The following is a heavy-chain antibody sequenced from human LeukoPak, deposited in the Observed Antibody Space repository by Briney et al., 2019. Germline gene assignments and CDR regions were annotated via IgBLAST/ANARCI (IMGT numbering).Heavy chain of an antibody. Sequence: HPGGSLRLSCAASGFTFSSYGMHWVRQAPGKGLEWVAVISYDGSNKYYADSVKGRFTISRDNSKNTLYLQMNSLRAEDTAVYYCAKDLGDIWGQGTMVTVSS. J-gene: IGHJ3*02. CDR3: AKDLGDI. V-gene: IGHV3-30*18. D-gene: IGHD3-10*01. CDR1: GFTFSSYG. CDR2: ISYDGSNK.